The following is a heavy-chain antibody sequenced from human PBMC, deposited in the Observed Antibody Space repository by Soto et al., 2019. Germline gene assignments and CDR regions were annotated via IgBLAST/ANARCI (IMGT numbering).Heavy chain of an antibody. J-gene: IGHJ4*02. D-gene: IGHD3-16*01. V-gene: IGHV1-46*01. CDR1: GYTFTNNY. CDR3: ARVIGGLYYFDY. CDR2: INPSGGNT. Sequence: ASVKVSCKASGYTFTNNYVVWVRQAPGQGLEWMGIINPSGGNTIYAQKFQDRVTITSDTSTSTAYMELSSLRSEDTAVYYCARVIGGLYYFDYWGQGTLVTVSS.